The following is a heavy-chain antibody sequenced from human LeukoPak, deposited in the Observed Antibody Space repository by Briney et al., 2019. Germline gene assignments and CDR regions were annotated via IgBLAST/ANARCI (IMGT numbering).Heavy chain of an antibody. CDR1: GYSFTSHW. D-gene: IGHD5-18*01. V-gene: IGHV5-51*01. CDR2: VNPDDSDT. CDR3: ARSQGTQLWYSY. J-gene: IGHJ4*02. Sequence: GESLKISCKGSGYSFTSHWIGWVRQMPGKGLEWMGIVNPDDSDTIYSPSFQGQVTISADESITTAYLQWSSLKASDTAMYYCARSQGTQLWYSYWGQGTLVTVSS.